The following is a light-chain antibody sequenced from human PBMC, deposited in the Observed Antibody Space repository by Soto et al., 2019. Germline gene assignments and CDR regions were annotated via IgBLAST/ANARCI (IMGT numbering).Light chain of an antibody. CDR3: QQYGRSPWT. CDR2: GAS. CDR1: QSVSSSY. Sequence: ESVLTQSPGTLSLSAGERATLSCRASQSVSSSYLALYQQKPGQAPRLLIYGASSRATGIPDRFSGSGSGTDFTLTISRLEPEDFAVYYCQQYGRSPWTFGQGTKV. V-gene: IGKV3-20*01. J-gene: IGKJ1*01.